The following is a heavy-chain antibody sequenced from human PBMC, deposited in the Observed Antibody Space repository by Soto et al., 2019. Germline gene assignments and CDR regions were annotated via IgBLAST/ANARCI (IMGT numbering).Heavy chain of an antibody. Sequence: QVQLVESGGGVVQPGRSLRLSCVASEFIFSTYAMHWVRQAPGKGLEWVAFISYDGSNKYYADSVKGRFTISRDNSKNTVYVQMNSLRAEDTAVYYCARDPRRGYSYDYYYYYGMDVWGQGITVTVSS. CDR1: EFIFSTYA. CDR2: ISYDGSNK. D-gene: IGHD5-18*01. V-gene: IGHV3-30-3*01. J-gene: IGHJ6*02. CDR3: ARDPRRGYSYDYYYYYGMDV.